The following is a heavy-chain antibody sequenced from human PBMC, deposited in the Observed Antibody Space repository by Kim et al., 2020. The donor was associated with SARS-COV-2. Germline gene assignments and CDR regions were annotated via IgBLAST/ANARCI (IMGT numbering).Heavy chain of an antibody. CDR1: GGSISSGSYY. CDR3: ARDCSGGSCYDWFDP. CDR2: IYTSGST. J-gene: IGHJ5*02. Sequence: SETLSLTCTVSGGSISSGSYYWSWIRQPAGKGLEWIGRIYTSGSTNYNPSLKSRVTISVDTSKNQFSLKLSSVTAADTAVYYCARDCSGGSCYDWFDPWGQGTLVTVSS. D-gene: IGHD2-15*01. V-gene: IGHV4-61*02.